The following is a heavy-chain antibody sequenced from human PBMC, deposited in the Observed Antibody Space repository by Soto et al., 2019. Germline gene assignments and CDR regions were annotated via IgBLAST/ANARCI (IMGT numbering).Heavy chain of an antibody. CDR3: ARDLVGATTVYYYYGMDV. CDR2: INPNSGGT. V-gene: IGHV1-2*02. CDR1: GYTFTGYY. D-gene: IGHD1-26*01. Sequence: AAVKFSCKASGYTFTGYYMHWVRQAPGQVLEWMGWINPNSGGTNYAQKFQGRVTMTRDTSISTSYMELSRLRSDDTAVYYCARDLVGATTVYYYYGMDVWGQGTTVTVSS. J-gene: IGHJ6*02.